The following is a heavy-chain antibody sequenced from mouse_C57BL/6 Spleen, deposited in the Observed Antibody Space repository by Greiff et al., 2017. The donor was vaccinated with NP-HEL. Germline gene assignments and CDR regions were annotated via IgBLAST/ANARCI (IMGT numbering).Heavy chain of an antibody. CDR2: IYPGGGYT. CDR3: ARGGSSYWFAY. Sequence: QVQLQQSGAELVRPGTSVKMSCKASGYTFTNYWIGWAKQRPGHGLEWIGDIYPGGGYTNYTEKFKGKATLTADKSSSTAYMQFSSLTSEDSAIYYCARGGSSYWFAYWGQGTLVTVSA. CDR1: GYTFTNYW. J-gene: IGHJ3*01. V-gene: IGHV1-63*01. D-gene: IGHD1-1*01.